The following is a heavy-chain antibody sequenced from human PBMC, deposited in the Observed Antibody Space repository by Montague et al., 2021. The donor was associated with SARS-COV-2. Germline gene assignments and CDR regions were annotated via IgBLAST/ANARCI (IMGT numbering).Heavy chain of an antibody. Sequence: SLRLSCATSGFTFNTGYAMSWIRQAPGKGLEWVSAIGSRNGSTYYAESVKGRFTVSSDSSLNMVHLQMNSLRVEDTGVYYCVRKGQSSTWQDGSAIWGQGTVVTVSS. V-gene: IGHV3-23*01. J-gene: IGHJ3*02. CDR1: GFTFNTGYA. CDR3: VRKGQSSTWQDGSAI. CDR2: IGSRNGST. D-gene: IGHD2-2*01.